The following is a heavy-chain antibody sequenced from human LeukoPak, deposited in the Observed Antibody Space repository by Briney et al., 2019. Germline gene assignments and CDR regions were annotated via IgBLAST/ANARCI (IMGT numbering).Heavy chain of an antibody. Sequence: GGSLTLSCAASGFTFCSYPVSGARDAPGGGGEGVSAISGSGGSTYYADSVKGRFTISRDNSKNTLYLQMNSLRAEVTAVYYCAKQLRGYSYGSLDYWGQGTLVTVSS. J-gene: IGHJ4*02. V-gene: IGHV3-23*01. D-gene: IGHD5-18*01. CDR2: ISGSGGST. CDR3: AKQLRGYSYGSLDY. CDR1: GFTFCSYP.